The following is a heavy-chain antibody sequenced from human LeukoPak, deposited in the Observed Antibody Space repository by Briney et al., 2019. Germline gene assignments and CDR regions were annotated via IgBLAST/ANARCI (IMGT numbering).Heavy chain of an antibody. V-gene: IGHV3-30*18. CDR2: ISYDGSNK. CDR3: AKWGRDGYGMDV. Sequence: PGGSLRLSCAASGFTFSSYGMHWVRQAPGKGLEWVAVISYDGSNKYYADSVKGRFTISRDNSKNTLYLQMNSLRAEDTAVYYCAKWGRDGYGMDVWGQGTTVTVSS. CDR1: GFTFSSYG. J-gene: IGHJ6*02. D-gene: IGHD5-24*01.